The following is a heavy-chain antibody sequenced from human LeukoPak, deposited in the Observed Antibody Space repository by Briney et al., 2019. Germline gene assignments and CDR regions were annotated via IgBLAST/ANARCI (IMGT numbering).Heavy chain of an antibody. CDR2: IYPGDSDT. J-gene: IGHJ6*02. D-gene: IGHD6-13*01. Sequence: GESLKISCKGSGYTFTTYRIGWVRQMPGKGLEWMGIIYPGDSDTRYSPSFQGQVTISADKSISTAYLHWSSLKASDTAMYYCARDLKIAAAGTEDYYYYGMDVWGQGTTVTVSS. V-gene: IGHV5-51*01. CDR3: ARDLKIAAAGTEDYYYYGMDV. CDR1: GYTFTTYR.